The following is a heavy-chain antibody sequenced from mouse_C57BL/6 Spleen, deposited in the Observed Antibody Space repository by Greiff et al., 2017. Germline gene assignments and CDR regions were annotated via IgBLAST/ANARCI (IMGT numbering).Heavy chain of an antibody. CDR1: GYTFTSYG. CDR3: GRSPVVAKNYFDY. J-gene: IGHJ2*01. D-gene: IGHD1-1*01. V-gene: IGHV1-58*01. CDR2: IYIGNGYT. Sequence: VQLKQSGAELVRPGSSVKMSCKTSGYTFTSYGINWVKQRPGQGLEWIGYIYIGNGYTKYNEKFKGKATLTSDTSSSTAYMQLSSLTSEDSAIYFCGRSPVVAKNYFDYWGQGTTLTVSS.